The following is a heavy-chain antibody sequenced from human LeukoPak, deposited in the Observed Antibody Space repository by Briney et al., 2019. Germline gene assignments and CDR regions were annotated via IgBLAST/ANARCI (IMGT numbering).Heavy chain of an antibody. J-gene: IGHJ4*02. CDR3: ARQGSGSRAAFDY. CDR2: IYYSGST. CDR1: GGSIGSSTYY. V-gene: IGHV4-39*01. D-gene: IGHD1-26*01. Sequence: SETLSLTCTVSGGSIGSSTYYWGWIRQPPGKGLEWIGSIYYSGSTYYNPSLKSRVTISVDTSKNQFSLKLSSVTAADTAVYYCARQGSGSRAAFDYLGQGTLVTVSS.